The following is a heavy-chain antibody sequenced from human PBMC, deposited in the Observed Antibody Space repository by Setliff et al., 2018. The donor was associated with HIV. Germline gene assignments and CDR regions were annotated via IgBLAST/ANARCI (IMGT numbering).Heavy chain of an antibody. V-gene: IGHV3-23*01. J-gene: IGHJ4*02. CDR1: GFAFSDNW. CDR3: VRVYDAVVLAGRL. Sequence: GGSLRLSCTASGFAFSDNWIHWVRQAPGKGLEWVSAISGGGGKTDYADSVKGRFTISRDNSKNTLYLQMSTLRPEDTAVYYCVRVYDAVVLAGRLWGQGTLVTVSS. CDR2: ISGGGGKT. D-gene: IGHD2-2*01.